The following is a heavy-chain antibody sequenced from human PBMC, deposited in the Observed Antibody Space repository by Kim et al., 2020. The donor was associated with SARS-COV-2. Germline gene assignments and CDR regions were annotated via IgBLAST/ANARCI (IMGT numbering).Heavy chain of an antibody. J-gene: IGHJ4*02. CDR3: AKVGAGAADFDY. Sequence: YSATSVKGRFTISRDNANNTLYLQMNSLRAEDTAVYYCAKVGAGAADFDYWGQGTLVTVSS. V-gene: IGHV3-23*01. D-gene: IGHD6-13*01.